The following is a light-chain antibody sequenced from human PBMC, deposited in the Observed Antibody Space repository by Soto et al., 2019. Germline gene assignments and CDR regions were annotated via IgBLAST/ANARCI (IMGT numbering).Light chain of an antibody. CDR2: DAS. J-gene: IGKJ4*01. V-gene: IGKV3-11*01. CDR1: QSVSSY. CDR3: QHRSDFPLT. Sequence: EIVLTQSPGTLSLSPGDRATLSCRASQSVSSYLAWYQQKPGQAPRLLIYDASNRATGIPARFSGSGSGTDFTLTISSLEPEEFAVYYCQHRSDFPLTFGGGTKVEI.